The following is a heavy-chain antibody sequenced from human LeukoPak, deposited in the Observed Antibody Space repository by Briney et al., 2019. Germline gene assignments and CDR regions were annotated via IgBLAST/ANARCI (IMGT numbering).Heavy chain of an antibody. D-gene: IGHD1-1*01. V-gene: IGHV4-59*01. CDR3: ARVGDWNDFDY. Sequence: SETLSLTRTVSGGSIRPFYCSWIRQTPGKGLEWIGYILYSGTTTNYNPSLKSRVTISVDTSKNQFSLKLSSVTAADTALYYCARVGDWNDFDYWGQGTLVTVSS. CDR2: ILYSGTT. CDR1: GGSIRPFY. J-gene: IGHJ4*02.